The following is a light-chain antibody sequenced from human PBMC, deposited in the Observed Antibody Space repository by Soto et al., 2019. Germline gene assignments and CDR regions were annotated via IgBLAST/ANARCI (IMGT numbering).Light chain of an antibody. V-gene: IGKV1-9*01. CDR3: QQYNTYSWT. Sequence: DVQLTRAPSFLSASVGYRGTITCRASQAISTYLAWYQQRPGKAPTLLIYNASTLEYGVPSRFSGSGSGTEFTLTISSLQPDDFATYYCQQYNTYSWTFGQGTKVDIK. J-gene: IGKJ1*01. CDR1: QAISTY. CDR2: NAS.